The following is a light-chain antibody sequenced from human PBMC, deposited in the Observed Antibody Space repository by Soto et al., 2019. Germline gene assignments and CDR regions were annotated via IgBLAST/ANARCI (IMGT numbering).Light chain of an antibody. Sequence: EIVLTQSPGTLSLSPGERATLSCRASQSVSSSYLAWYQQKPGQAPRLLIYGASSRATGIPDRFSGSGSGTGFTLTISRLEPEDFAVYYCQQCGSSPETFGQGSKVDIK. CDR2: GAS. J-gene: IGKJ1*01. CDR3: QQCGSSPET. V-gene: IGKV3-20*01. CDR1: QSVSSSY.